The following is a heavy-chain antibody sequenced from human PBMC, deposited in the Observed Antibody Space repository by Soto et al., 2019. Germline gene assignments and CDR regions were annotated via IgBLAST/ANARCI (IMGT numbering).Heavy chain of an antibody. D-gene: IGHD5-12*01. CDR1: GYTFTSYY. J-gene: IGHJ6*02. CDR2: INPSGGST. V-gene: IGHV1-46*01. CDR3: ARDWSTTTQMRGMDV. Sequence: ASVKVSCKASGYTFTSYYMHWARQAPGQGLEWMEIINPSGGSTSYAQKFQGRVTMTRDTSTSTVYMELSSLRSEDTAVYYCARDWSTTTQMRGMDVWGQGTTVTVSS.